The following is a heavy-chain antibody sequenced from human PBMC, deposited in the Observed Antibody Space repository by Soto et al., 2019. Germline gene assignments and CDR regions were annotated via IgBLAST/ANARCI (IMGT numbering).Heavy chain of an antibody. CDR1: GFTFRSYW. D-gene: IGHD5-18*01. CDR2: INGDGSTT. Sequence: EVQLVESGGGLVQPGGSLRLSCVASGFTFRSYWMHWVRQAPGKGLVWVSHINGDGSTTSYADSVKGRFTISRDNAKNTVYLQMNRLRDEDTAVYYCARGGGYSYGYIGYWGQGTLVTVSS. V-gene: IGHV3-74*01. CDR3: ARGGGYSYGYIGY. J-gene: IGHJ4*02.